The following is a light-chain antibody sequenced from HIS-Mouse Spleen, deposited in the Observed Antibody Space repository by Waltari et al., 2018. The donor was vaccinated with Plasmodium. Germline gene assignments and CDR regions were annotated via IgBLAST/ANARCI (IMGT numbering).Light chain of an antibody. Sequence: SYALTQPPSVSVSPGQTARITCSGDALPKKSAYWYQQKSGQAPVLVIYEDSKRPSGIPERFSGSSSGTMATLTISGAQVEDEADYYCYSTDSSGNHRGVFGGGTKLTVL. CDR2: EDS. CDR3: YSTDSSGNHRGV. V-gene: IGLV3-10*01. CDR1: ALPKKS. J-gene: IGLJ3*02.